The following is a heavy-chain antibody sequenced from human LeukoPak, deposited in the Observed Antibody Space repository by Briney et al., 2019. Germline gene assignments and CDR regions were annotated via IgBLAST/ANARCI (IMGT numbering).Heavy chain of an antibody. J-gene: IGHJ4*02. Sequence: GGSLRLSCAASGFTFSSYAMTWVRQAPGKGLEWVSAISGSGGSTNYADSVKGRFAISRDNSKNTLYLQMNSLRADDTAVYYCAKNLESYGDSSTDFWGQGTLVTVSS. CDR3: AKNLESYGDSSTDF. V-gene: IGHV3-23*01. D-gene: IGHD4-17*01. CDR2: ISGSGGST. CDR1: GFTFSSYA.